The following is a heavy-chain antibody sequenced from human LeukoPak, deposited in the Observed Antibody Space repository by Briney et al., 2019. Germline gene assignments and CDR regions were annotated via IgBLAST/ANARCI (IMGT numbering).Heavy chain of an antibody. J-gene: IGHJ4*02. D-gene: IGHD2-15*01. Sequence: SETLSLTCTVSGGSITSDYWSWIRQPPGKGLEWIGSIYYSGSTYYNPSLKSRVTISVDTPKNQFSLKLSSVTAADTAVYYCARLSSSYYFDYWGQGTLVTVSS. CDR3: ARLSSSYYFDY. CDR2: IYYSGST. V-gene: IGHV4-59*05. CDR1: GGSITSDY.